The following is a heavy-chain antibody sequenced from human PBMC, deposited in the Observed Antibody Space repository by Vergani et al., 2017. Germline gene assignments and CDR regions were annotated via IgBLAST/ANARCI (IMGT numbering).Heavy chain of an antibody. CDR2: IYYSGST. Sequence: QVQLQESGPGLVKPSQTLSLTCTVSGGSISSGGYYWSWIRQHPGKGLEWIWYIYYSGSTYYNPSLKSRVTISVDTSKNQFSLKLSSVTAADTAVYYCATPSVPYYYYYYMDVWGKGTTVTVSS. J-gene: IGHJ6*03. D-gene: IGHD2-2*01. CDR3: ATPSVPYYYYYYMDV. V-gene: IGHV4-31*03. CDR1: GGSISSGGYY.